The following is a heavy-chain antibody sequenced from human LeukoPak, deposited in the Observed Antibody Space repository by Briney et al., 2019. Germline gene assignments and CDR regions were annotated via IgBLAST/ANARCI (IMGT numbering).Heavy chain of an antibody. Sequence: GGSLRLSCAASGFTFSSYAMSWVRQAPGKGLEWVSAISSSGGSTYYADSVKGRFTISRDNSKNTLYLQMNSLRAEDTAVYYCAKDPRPNYYDSSGDQGPRGYWGQGTLVTVSS. V-gene: IGHV3-23*01. J-gene: IGHJ4*02. CDR1: GFTFSSYA. D-gene: IGHD3-22*01. CDR2: ISSSGGST. CDR3: AKDPRPNYYDSSGDQGPRGY.